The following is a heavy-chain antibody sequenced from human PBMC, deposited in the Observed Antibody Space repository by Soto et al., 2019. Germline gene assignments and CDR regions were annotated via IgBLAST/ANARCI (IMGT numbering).Heavy chain of an antibody. CDR3: ARALYRSGTYYAFDN. V-gene: IGHV1-18*01. CDR2: ISAYNGNT. Sequence: QVPLVQSGAEVKKPGASVTVSCKTSGYTPTNYDIGWVRQAPGQGLEWMGWISAYNGNTNSAQKPQGSITXXTDTSTRTAYMELRSLRSDDTAVYYCARALYRSGTYYAFDNWGQGTLVTVSS. D-gene: IGHD1-26*01. J-gene: IGHJ4*02. CDR1: GYTPTNYD.